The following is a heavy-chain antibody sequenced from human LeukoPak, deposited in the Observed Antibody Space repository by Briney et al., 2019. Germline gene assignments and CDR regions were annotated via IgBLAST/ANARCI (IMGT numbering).Heavy chain of an antibody. D-gene: IGHD2/OR15-2a*01. Sequence: PGESLRLSCAASGFSFNTYSMNWVRQAPGKGLEWVSFIFSSSTYIYYTDSVKGRFTISRDNARNSLYLQMDNLRAEDTGVYYCARDFYDGFALDYWGQGTLVTVSS. CDR2: IFSSSTYI. J-gene: IGHJ4*02. CDR1: GFSFNTYS. V-gene: IGHV3-21*03. CDR3: ARDFYDGFALDY.